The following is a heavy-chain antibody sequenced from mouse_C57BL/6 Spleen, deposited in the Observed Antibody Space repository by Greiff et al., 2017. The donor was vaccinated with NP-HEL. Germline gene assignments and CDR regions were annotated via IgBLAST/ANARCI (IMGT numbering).Heavy chain of an antibody. Sequence: VQLQQSVAELVRPGASVKLSCTASGFNIKNTYMHWVKQRPEQGLEWIGRIDPANGNTKYAPKFQGKATITADTSSNTAYLQLSSLTSEDTAIYYCARRIYYDYDDGYAMDYWGQGTSVTVSS. V-gene: IGHV14-3*01. D-gene: IGHD2-4*01. CDR2: IDPANGNT. CDR3: ARRIYYDYDDGYAMDY. J-gene: IGHJ4*01. CDR1: GFNIKNTY.